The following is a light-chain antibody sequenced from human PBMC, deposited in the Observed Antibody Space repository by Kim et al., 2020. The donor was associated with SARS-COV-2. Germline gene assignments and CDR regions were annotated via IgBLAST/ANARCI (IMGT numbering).Light chain of an antibody. J-gene: IGLJ3*02. CDR2: GNS. V-gene: IGLV1-40*01. Sequence: CTGSSSNIGAGYDVPWYQQLPGTAPKLLIYGNSNRPSGAPARFSGSKSGTSASLAITGLQAEDEADYYCQSYDSSLSGWVFGGGTQLTVL. CDR3: QSYDSSLSGWV. CDR1: SSNIGAGYD.